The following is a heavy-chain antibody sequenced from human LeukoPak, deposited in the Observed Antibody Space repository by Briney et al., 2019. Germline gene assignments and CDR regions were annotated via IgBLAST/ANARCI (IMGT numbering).Heavy chain of an antibody. J-gene: IGHJ4*02. CDR2: IYYSGST. D-gene: IGHD6-6*01. CDR1: GGSINSSSYF. Sequence: SETLSLTCTVSGGSINSSSYFWGGIRQPPGRGPGWIGNIYYSGSTYYNPSLRSRVTISVDTSKNQFSLRLSSVTAVDTAVYYCASDKRPFDYWGQGTLVTVSS. CDR3: ASDKRPFDY. V-gene: IGHV4-39*01.